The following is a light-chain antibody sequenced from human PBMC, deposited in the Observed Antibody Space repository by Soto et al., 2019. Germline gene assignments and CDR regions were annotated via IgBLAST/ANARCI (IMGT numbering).Light chain of an antibody. V-gene: IGLV1-40*01. CDR2: GNS. Sequence: QSVLTQPPSVSGAPGQSVTISCTGSSSNIGAGYDVHWYQQLPGTAPKLLIYGNSNRPSGVPDRFSGSKSGTSTSLATTGLHAADEADYYCQSYYSSLSGAVFGGGTQLTVL. CDR3: QSYYSSLSGAV. J-gene: IGLJ7*01. CDR1: SSNIGAGYD.